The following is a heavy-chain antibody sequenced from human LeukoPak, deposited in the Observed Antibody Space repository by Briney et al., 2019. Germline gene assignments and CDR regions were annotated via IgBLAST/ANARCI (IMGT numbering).Heavy chain of an antibody. CDR3: ARHIPMVQGVTTDSEYYFDY. D-gene: IGHD3-10*01. CDR1: GGSISSSSYY. V-gene: IGHV4-39*01. J-gene: IGHJ4*02. CDR2: IYYSGST. Sequence: SETLSLTCTVSGGSISSSSYYWGWIRQPPGKGLEWIGSIYYSGSTYYNPSLKSRVTISVDTSKNQFSLKLSSVTAADTAVYYCARHIPMVQGVTTDSEYYFDYWGQETLVTVSS.